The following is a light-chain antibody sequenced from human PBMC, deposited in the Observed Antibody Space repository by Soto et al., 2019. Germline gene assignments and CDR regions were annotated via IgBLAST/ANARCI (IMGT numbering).Light chain of an antibody. CDR3: CSYAGGSIYVL. CDR1: SDDVGNFNL. V-gene: IGLV2-23*02. J-gene: IGLJ2*01. CDR2: EVS. Sequence: QSALTQPASVSGSPGQSITISCTGTSDDVGNFNLVSWCQHHPGKAPNLIISEVSKRPSGVSNRFSGSKSGNTASLTISGLQAEDEADYYCCSYAGGSIYVLFGGGTKLTVL.